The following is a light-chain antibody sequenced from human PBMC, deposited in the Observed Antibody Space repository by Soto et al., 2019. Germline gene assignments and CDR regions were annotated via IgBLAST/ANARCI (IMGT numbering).Light chain of an antibody. CDR1: QSVSTK. Sequence: EVVMTQSPATLSVSPGERATLSCRASQSVSTKVDWYQHKPGQAPRLLIHGASTRATDIPARFSGSGSGTKFTPTISSLQSEDVAVYYCQQYSDWPRVTFGGGTKVEI. CDR3: QQYSDWPRVT. V-gene: IGKV3-15*01. CDR2: GAS. J-gene: IGKJ4*01.